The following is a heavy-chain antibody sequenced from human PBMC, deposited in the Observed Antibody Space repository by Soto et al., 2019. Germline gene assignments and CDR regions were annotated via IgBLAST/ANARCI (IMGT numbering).Heavy chain of an antibody. V-gene: IGHV1-69*13. CDR2: INPSIGTA. Sequence: SVKVSCKASGGTFTSYAISWLRQAPGQGIEWMGGINPSIGTANYAQKFQGRVTITADESTSTAYMELSSLRSEDTAVYYCARDISLIIMVRGGSSLDYYYYYCMDVWGKGTTVTV. CDR1: GGTFTSYA. D-gene: IGHD3-10*01. J-gene: IGHJ6*03. CDR3: ARDISLIIMVRGGSSLDYYYYYCMDV.